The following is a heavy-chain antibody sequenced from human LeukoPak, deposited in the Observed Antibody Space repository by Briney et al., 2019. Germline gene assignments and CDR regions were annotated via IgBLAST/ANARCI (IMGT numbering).Heavy chain of an antibody. D-gene: IGHD4-23*01. J-gene: IGHJ4*02. V-gene: IGHV4-4*02. CDR1: GVSISGSNW. Sequence: SETLSLTCAVSGVSISGSNWWSWVRQPPGKGLEWIGDIYHSGSTNYNPSLKSRVTISVDKSKNQFSLKLSSVTAADTAVYYCARVSYGGNNPFDYWGQGTLVTVSS. CDR3: ARVSYGGNNPFDY. CDR2: IYHSGST.